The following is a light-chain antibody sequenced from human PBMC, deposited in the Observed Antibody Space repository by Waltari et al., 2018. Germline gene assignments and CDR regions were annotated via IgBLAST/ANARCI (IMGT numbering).Light chain of an antibody. V-gene: IGLV2-11*01. J-gene: IGLJ2*01. CDR2: DVS. CDR1: RSEVGVDTY. Sequence: QSALPRPRSVSGCHAQSATISCTATRSEVGVDTYFSGSPQHPGKAPTLMIYDVSTPPSGVPDRFSGSKSGNTASLPISGLQAEDEADYSCCSYAGSYTVVFGGGTKLPVL. CDR3: CSYAGSYTVV.